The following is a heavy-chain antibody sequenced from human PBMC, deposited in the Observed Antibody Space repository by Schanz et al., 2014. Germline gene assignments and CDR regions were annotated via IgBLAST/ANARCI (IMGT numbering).Heavy chain of an antibody. CDR2: MYINSGST. V-gene: IGHV3-53*01. D-gene: IGHD2-15*01. CDR1: GFTVNTNY. J-gene: IGHJ3*02. Sequence: EVQLVESGGGLIQPGGSLRLSCAVSGFTVNTNYMSWVRQAPGKGLEWISSMYINSGSTQYADSVKGRFIISRDSSKNTLFLQMNSLRAEDTALYYCAKDMEGYCDTMTCPIPAFDIWGQGTMVTVSS. CDR3: AKDMEGYCDTMTCPIPAFDI.